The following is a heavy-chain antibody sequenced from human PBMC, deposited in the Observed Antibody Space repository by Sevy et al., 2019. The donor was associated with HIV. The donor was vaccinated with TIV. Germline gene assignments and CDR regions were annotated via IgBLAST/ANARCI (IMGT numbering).Heavy chain of an antibody. J-gene: IGHJ4*02. Sequence: ASVKVSCKVSGHTLNQLSMHWVRQAPGKGLEWMGRFDPEDGETIYAQRFQGRFTMTEDTSTDTAYMHLSSLRSEDTAVYYWASAREYYEDNSGYFDYWGQGTLVTVSS. D-gene: IGHD3-22*01. CDR1: GHTLNQLS. CDR3: ASAREYYEDNSGYFDY. V-gene: IGHV1-24*01. CDR2: FDPEDGET.